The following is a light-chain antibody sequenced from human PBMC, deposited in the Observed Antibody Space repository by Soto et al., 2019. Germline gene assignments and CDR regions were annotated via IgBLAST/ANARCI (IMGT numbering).Light chain of an antibody. CDR1: QSISSW. Sequence: DIQMTQYPSTLSASVGDRVTITCRASQSISSWLAWYQQKPGKAPKLLIYKASSLESGVPSRFSGSGSGTEFTLTISSLQPDDFATYYCQQYNSYWTFGQGS. V-gene: IGKV1-5*03. CDR2: KAS. CDR3: QQYNSYWT. J-gene: IGKJ1*01.